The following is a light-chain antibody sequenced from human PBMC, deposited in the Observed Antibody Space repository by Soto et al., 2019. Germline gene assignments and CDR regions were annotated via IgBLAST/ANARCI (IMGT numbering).Light chain of an antibody. CDR2: KAS. V-gene: IGKV1-5*03. CDR1: QSIGGW. J-gene: IGKJ4*01. CDR3: QRLSHA. Sequence: DIQMTQSPSTPSASIGDRVTITCRASQSIGGWLAWYQQKPGKAPKLLIYKASTLEGGVPSRFSGSGSGTEFTLTISSLQPDDFATYYCQRLSHAFGGGTKVDI.